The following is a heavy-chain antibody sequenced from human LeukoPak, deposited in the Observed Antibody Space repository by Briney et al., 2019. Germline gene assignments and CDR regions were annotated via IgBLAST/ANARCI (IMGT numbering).Heavy chain of an antibody. CDR2: ISYDGSNK. V-gene: IGHV3-30*18. CDR1: GFTFSSYG. D-gene: IGHD6-19*01. Sequence: GGSLRLSCAASGFTFSSYGMHWVRQAPGKGLEWVAVISYDGSNKYYADSVKGRFTISRDNSKNTLYLQMNSLRAEDTAVYYCAKDLPHYSSGWYGSFDIWGQGTMVTVSS. CDR3: AKDLPHYSSGWYGSFDI. J-gene: IGHJ3*02.